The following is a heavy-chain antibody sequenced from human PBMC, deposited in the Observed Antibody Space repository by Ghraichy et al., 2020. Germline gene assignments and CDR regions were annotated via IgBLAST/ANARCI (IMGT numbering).Heavy chain of an antibody. CDR2: IYHSGST. CDR1: GYSISSGYY. D-gene: IGHD6-13*01. V-gene: IGHV4-38-2*02. Sequence: GSLRLSCTVSGYSISSGYYWGWIRQPPGKGLEWIGSIYHSGSTYYNPSLKSRVTISVDTSKNQFSLKLSSVTAADTAVYYCARLPQYSSSWGYYFDYWGQGTLVTVSS. CDR3: ARLPQYSSSWGYYFDY. J-gene: IGHJ4*02.